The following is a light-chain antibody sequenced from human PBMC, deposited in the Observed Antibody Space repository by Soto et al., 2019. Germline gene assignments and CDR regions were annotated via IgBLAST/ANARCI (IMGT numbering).Light chain of an antibody. CDR3: GSYTSSDSWV. V-gene: IGLV2-14*03. CDR2: DVS. CDR1: SSDVGGYNY. Sequence: QSALTQPASVSGSPGQSITISCTGSSSDVGGYNYVSWYQQHPGKAPKVMIYDVSNRPSGVSNRFSGSKSGNTASLTISGLQAEDEADYFCGSYTSSDSWVFGGGTSSPS. J-gene: IGLJ3*02.